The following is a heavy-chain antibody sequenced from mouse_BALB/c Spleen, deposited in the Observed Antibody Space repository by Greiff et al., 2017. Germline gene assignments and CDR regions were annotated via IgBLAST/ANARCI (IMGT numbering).Heavy chain of an antibody. J-gene: IGHJ4*01. CDR3: ARTGLVWSPYAMDY. D-gene: IGHD2-10*02. CDR1: GYSITSGYS. CDR2: IHYSGST. Sequence: EVKLMESGPDLVKPSQSLSLTCTVTGYSITSGYSWYWIRQFPGNILEWMGYIHYSGSTNYNPSLKSRISITRDTSKNQFFLQLNSVTTEDTATYYCARTGLVWSPYAMDYWGQGTSVTVSS. V-gene: IGHV3-1*02.